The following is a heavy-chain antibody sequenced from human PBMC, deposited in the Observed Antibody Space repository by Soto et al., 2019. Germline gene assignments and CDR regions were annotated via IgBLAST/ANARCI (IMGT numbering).Heavy chain of an antibody. CDR3: ARPIVYDMTLNYSDY. CDR2: ISPHNGNA. CDR1: GYIFSNFG. Sequence: GASVKVSCKASGYIFSNFGIIWVRQAPGQGLEWMGWISPHNGNAYYAQKLQGRVTMTRDTSTSTAYLEVRSLTSDDTAVYYCARPIVYDMTLNYSDYWGQGTLVTVSS. D-gene: IGHD2-8*01. V-gene: IGHV1-18*01. J-gene: IGHJ4*02.